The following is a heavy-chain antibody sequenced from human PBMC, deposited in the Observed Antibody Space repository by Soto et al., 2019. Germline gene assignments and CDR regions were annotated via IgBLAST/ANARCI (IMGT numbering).Heavy chain of an antibody. D-gene: IGHD3-22*01. CDR3: ARDYPDSSGYYPFDY. Sequence: ASVKVSCKASGYTFTSYAMHWVRQAPGQRLEWMGWINAGNGNTKYSQKFQGRVTITADESTSTAYMELSSLRSEDTAVYYCARDYPDSSGYYPFDYWGQGTLVTVS. CDR2: INAGNGNT. J-gene: IGHJ4*02. V-gene: IGHV1-3*01. CDR1: GYTFTSYA.